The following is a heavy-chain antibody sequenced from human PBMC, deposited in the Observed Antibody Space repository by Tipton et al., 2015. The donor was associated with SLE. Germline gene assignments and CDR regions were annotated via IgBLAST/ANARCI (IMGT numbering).Heavy chain of an antibody. J-gene: IGHJ4*02. D-gene: IGHD3-10*01. CDR3: AKNMGDGTGAFDY. CDR1: GFTFSNYW. CDR2: ISGNGGVT. Sequence: SLRLSCAASGFTFSNYWMHWVRQAPGKGLVWVSIISGNGGVTYYADSVKGRFSISRDNSKNTVFLQMSLLRVDDTAVYFCAKNMGDGTGAFDYWGQGSLVTVSS. V-gene: IGHV3-23*01.